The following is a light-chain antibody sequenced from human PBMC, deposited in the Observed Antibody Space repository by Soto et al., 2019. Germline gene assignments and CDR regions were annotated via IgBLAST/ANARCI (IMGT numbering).Light chain of an antibody. CDR3: QQYKSYPWT. Sequence: EIQMTQSPSTLSASVGDRVTITCRASQSVSYWLAWYQQTPGKAPKLLVHDASTLLSGVPSRFSGSVSGTEFILTIGSPQPDDFATYYCQQYKSYPWTFGQGTKV. CDR2: DAS. J-gene: IGKJ1*01. V-gene: IGKV1-5*01. CDR1: QSVSYW.